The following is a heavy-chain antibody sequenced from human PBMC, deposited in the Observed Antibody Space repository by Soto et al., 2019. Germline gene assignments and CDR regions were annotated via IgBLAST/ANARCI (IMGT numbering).Heavy chain of an antibody. CDR2: ITNSGGST. J-gene: IGHJ5*02. CDR3: TKEHDYGYYGWFDP. Sequence: GGSLRLSCVASGFAFNSYAMTWVRQAPGKGLEWVSTITNSGGSTYYADSVKGRFTISRVNSKNTLYMQMTTLTAEDTAIYYCTKEHDYGYYGWFDPWGQGTLVTVSS. CDR1: GFAFNSYA. V-gene: IGHV3-23*01. D-gene: IGHD4-17*01.